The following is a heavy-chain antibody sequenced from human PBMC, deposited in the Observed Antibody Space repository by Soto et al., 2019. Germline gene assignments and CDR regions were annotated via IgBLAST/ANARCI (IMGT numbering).Heavy chain of an antibody. CDR2: IYHSGST. D-gene: IGHD3-9*01. CDR3: ARDSDDLDILTAANWFDP. V-gene: IGHV4-38-2*02. J-gene: IGHJ5*02. Sequence: TSETLSLTCAVSGYSISSGYYWGWIRQPPGKGLEWIGSIYHSGSTYYNPSLKSRVTISVDTSKNQFSLKLSSVTAADTAVYYCARDSDDLDILTAANWFDPWGQGTLVTVSS. CDR1: GYSISSGYY.